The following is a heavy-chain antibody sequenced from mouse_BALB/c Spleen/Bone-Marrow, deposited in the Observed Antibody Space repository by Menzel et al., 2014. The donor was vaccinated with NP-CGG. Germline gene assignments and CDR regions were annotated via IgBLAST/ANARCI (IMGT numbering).Heavy chain of an antibody. Sequence: VKLMESGGGLVQPGGSLRLSCATYGFTFTDYYMNWVRQPPGKALEWLGFIRNKANGYTTEYSAYVKGRFTISRDNSQSILYLQINTFRAKDSATYYCARDAGYVYGSSFYCWGQGTTLTVSS. CDR2: IRNKANGYTT. D-gene: IGHD1-1*01. J-gene: IGHJ2*01. CDR1: GFTFTDYY. CDR3: ARDAGYVYGSSFYC. V-gene: IGHV7-3*02.